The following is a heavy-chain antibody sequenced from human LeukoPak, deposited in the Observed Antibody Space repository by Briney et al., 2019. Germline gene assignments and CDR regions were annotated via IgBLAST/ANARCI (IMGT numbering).Heavy chain of an antibody. CDR2: IYSGGDT. V-gene: IGHV3-66*01. J-gene: IGHJ3*02. CDR1: GFTVSNNY. CDR3: ARVAVTASSDAFDI. Sequence: GGSLRLSCAASGFTVSNNYMSWVRQTPGRGLEWLSIIYSGGDTYYPDSLKGRFTISRDNSKNTLYLQMNSLRAEDTAVYYCARVAVTASSDAFDIWGQGTMVTVSS. D-gene: IGHD2-21*02.